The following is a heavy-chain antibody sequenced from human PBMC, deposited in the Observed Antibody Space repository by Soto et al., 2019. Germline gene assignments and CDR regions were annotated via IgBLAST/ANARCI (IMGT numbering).Heavy chain of an antibody. CDR3: AGRTEVAGTLAY. CDR1: GLTFSDYV. Sequence: GGSLRLSCAASGLTFSDYVMSWVRQAPGKGLEWLSTFSASGGSTFYADSVKGRFTISRDNSKNTLSLQMNSLTVEDTAVYYCAGRTEVAGTLAYWGQGTLVTVS. D-gene: IGHD6-19*01. J-gene: IGHJ4*02. V-gene: IGHV3-23*01. CDR2: FSASGGST.